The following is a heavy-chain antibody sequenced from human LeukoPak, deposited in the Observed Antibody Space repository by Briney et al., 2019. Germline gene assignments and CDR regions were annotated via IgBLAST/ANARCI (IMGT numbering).Heavy chain of an antibody. CDR2: IIPIFGTA. V-gene: IGHV1-69*01. Sequence: SVKVSCKASGGTFSSYAISWVRQAPGQGLEWMGGIIPIFGTANYAQKFQGRVTITADESTSTAYMELSSLRSEDTAVYYCARPMIVKAPDAFDIWAQGTMVTVSS. D-gene: IGHD3-22*01. J-gene: IGHJ3*02. CDR3: ARPMIVKAPDAFDI. CDR1: GGTFSSYA.